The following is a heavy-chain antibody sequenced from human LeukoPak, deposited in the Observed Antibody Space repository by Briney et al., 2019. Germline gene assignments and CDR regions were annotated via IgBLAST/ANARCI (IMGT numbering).Heavy chain of an antibody. CDR3: ARGCWIYVLNY. V-gene: IGHV3-48*03. Sequence: GGSLRLSCAASGFTFNTYEMNWVRQAPGKGREWLSYISSSGSTIYYADYVKGRFTISRDNAKNSLYLQMNSLRAEDTAVYYCARGCWIYVLNYWGQGTLVTVSS. CDR2: ISSSGSTI. D-gene: IGHD1-7*01. J-gene: IGHJ4*02. CDR1: GFTFNTYE.